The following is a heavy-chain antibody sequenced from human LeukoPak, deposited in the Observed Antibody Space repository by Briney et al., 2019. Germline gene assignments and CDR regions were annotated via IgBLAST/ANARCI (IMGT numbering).Heavy chain of an antibody. V-gene: IGHV4-39*01. CDR1: GGSISSSSYY. Sequence: SETLSLTCTVSGGSISSSSYYWGWIRQPPGKGLDWIGSIYYSGSTYYNPSLKSRVTISVDTSKNQFSLKLSSVTAADTAVYYCARHSRGYSDGYVGPLYYFDYWGQGTLVTVSS. D-gene: IGHD5-18*01. CDR2: IYYSGST. CDR3: ARHSRGYSDGYVGPLYYFDY. J-gene: IGHJ4*02.